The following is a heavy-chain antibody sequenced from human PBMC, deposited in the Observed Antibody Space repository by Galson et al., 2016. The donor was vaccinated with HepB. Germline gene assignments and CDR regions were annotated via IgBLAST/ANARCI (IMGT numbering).Heavy chain of an antibody. CDR1: GFTFSSSG. CDR2: ISYDGSNK. CDR3: AKDYVAFDI. V-gene: IGHV3-30*18. Sequence: SLRLSCAASGFTFSSSGMHWVRQAPGKGLEWVAVISYDGSNKYYADSVKGRFTISRDNSKNTLYLQMNSLTTGDTAVYYCAKDYVAFDIWGQGTMVTVS. D-gene: IGHD3-10*02. J-gene: IGHJ3*02.